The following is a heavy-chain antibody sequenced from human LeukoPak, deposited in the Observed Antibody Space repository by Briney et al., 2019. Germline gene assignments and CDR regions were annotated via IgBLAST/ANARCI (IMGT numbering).Heavy chain of an antibody. Sequence: SETLSLTCAVYGGSFSGYYWSWIRQPPGKGLEWIGEINHSGSTNYNPSLKSRVTISVDTSKNQFSLKLSSVTAADTAVYYCARGLGERWGQGTLVTVSS. CDR2: INHSGST. D-gene: IGHD3-10*01. V-gene: IGHV4-34*01. J-gene: IGHJ4*02. CDR3: ARGLGER. CDR1: GGSFSGYY.